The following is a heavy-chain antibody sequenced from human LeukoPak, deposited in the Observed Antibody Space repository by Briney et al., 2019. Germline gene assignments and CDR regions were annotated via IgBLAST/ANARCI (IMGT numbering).Heavy chain of an antibody. CDR3: AKYGGGNAYYFDY. Sequence: GGSLRLSCAASGFTVSSNYMSWVRQAPGKGLEWVSVIYSGGRTSYVDSVEGRFTISRDNSKNTPYLQMNSLRVEDTAVYYCAKYGGGNAYYFDYWGQGTLVTVSS. CDR2: IYSGGRT. D-gene: IGHD4-23*01. CDR1: GFTVSSNY. V-gene: IGHV3-53*01. J-gene: IGHJ4*02.